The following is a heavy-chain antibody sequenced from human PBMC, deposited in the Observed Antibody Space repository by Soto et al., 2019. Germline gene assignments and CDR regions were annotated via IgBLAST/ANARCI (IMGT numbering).Heavy chain of an antibody. CDR2: ISGSGGST. CDR1: GFTFSSYA. V-gene: IGHV3-23*01. CDR3: AKCPIVVVPAAQVLYFDD. Sequence: PGGSLRLSCAASGFTFSSYAMSWVRQAPGKGLEWVSAISGSGGSTYYADSVKGRFTISRDNSKNTLYLQMNSLRAEDTAVYYCAKCPIVVVPAAQVLYFDDWGQGTLVTVSS. J-gene: IGHJ4*02. D-gene: IGHD2-2*01.